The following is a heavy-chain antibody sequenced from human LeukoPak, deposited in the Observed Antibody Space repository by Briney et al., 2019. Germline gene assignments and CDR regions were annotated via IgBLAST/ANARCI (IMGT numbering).Heavy chain of an antibody. CDR3: ASRKLGNDY. Sequence: SETLSLTCTVSGGSMSSSSYYWGWIRQPPGKGLEWIGSIYYSGSTYYNPSLKSRVTISIDTSKNQFSLKLSSVTAADTAVYYCASRKLGNDYWGQGTLVTVSS. V-gene: IGHV4-39*07. J-gene: IGHJ4*02. CDR2: IYYSGST. D-gene: IGHD7-27*01. CDR1: GGSMSSSSYY.